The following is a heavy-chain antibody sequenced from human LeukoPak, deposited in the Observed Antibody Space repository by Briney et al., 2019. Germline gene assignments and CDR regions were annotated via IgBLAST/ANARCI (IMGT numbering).Heavy chain of an antibody. CDR2: INPNSGGT. D-gene: IGHD3-10*01. Sequence: ASVKVSCKASGYTFTCYYMHWVRQPPGQGLDGMGWINPNSGGTNYAQKFQGRVSMTRDTSISTAYMELSRLRSDDTAVYYCARVSVMVRGVITQLGYWGQGTLVTVSS. J-gene: IGHJ4*02. CDR1: GYTFTCYY. V-gene: IGHV1-2*02. CDR3: ARVSVMVRGVITQLGY.